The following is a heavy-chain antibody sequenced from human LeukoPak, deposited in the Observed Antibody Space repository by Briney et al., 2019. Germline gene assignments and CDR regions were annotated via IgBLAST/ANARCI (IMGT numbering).Heavy chain of an antibody. Sequence: KSGGSLRLSCAASGFTFSSYSMNWVRQAPGKGLEWVSSISSSSSYIYYADSVKGRFTISRDNAKNSLYLQMNSLRAEDTAVYYCARGHPAGPAAFRYFDYWGQGTLVTVSS. V-gene: IGHV3-21*01. CDR2: ISSSSSYI. CDR1: GFTFSSYS. J-gene: IGHJ4*02. CDR3: ARGHPAGPAAFRYFDY. D-gene: IGHD2-2*01.